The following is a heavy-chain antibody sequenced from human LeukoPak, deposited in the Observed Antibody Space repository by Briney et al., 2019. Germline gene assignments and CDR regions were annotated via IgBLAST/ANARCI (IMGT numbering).Heavy chain of an antibody. V-gene: IGHV4-39*01. CDR1: GGSISSSSFY. Sequence: SETLSLTCTVSGGSISSSSFYWGWIRQPPGKGLEWIGSIYYSGSTYYNPSLKSRVTISVDTSKNQFSLKLSSVTAADTAMYYCARAYYYYYMDVWGKGTTVTVSS. CDR3: ARAYYYYYMDV. CDR2: IYYSGST. J-gene: IGHJ6*03.